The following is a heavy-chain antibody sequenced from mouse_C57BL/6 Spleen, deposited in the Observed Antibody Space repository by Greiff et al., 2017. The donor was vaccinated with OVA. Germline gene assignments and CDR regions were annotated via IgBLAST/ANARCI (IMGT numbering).Heavy chain of an antibody. Sequence: QVQLQQPGAELVKPGASVKMSCKASGYTFTSYWITWVKQRPGQGLEWIGDIYPGSGSTNYNEKFKSKATLTVDTSSSTAYMQLSSLTSEDSAVYYCARWDYYGSSPSYFDVWGTGTTVTVPS. J-gene: IGHJ1*03. CDR3: ARWDYYGSSPSYFDV. CDR2: IYPGSGST. D-gene: IGHD1-1*01. V-gene: IGHV1-55*01. CDR1: GYTFTSYW.